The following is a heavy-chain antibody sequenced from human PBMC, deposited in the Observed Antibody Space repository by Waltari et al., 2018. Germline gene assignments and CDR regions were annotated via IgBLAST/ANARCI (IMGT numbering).Heavy chain of an antibody. Sequence: QVQLVQSGAEVKKPGSSVKVSCKASGGTFSSYAICWVRQAPGQGLEWMGRVSAFLGMARDEARGQGRVTIDADKSTSTACMELSSLRAEDTAVYYWARDLTVGRGEGIGACDIWGQGTMVTVSS. CDR3: ARDLTVGRGEGIGACDI. V-gene: IGHV1-69*09. J-gene: IGHJ3*02. CDR1: GGTFSSYA. CDR2: VSAFLGMA. D-gene: IGHD3-10*01.